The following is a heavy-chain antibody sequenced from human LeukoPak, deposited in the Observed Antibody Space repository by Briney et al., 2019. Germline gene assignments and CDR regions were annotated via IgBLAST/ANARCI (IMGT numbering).Heavy chain of an antibody. Sequence: PSETLSLTCAVYGGSFSSYYWSWIRQPPGKGLGWIGEINHSGSTNYNPSLKSRVTISVDTSKNQFSLKLSSVTAADTAVYYCARDTYYYGSGSAVDYWGQGTLVTVSS. J-gene: IGHJ4*02. CDR2: INHSGST. CDR1: GGSFSSYY. CDR3: ARDTYYYGSGSAVDY. V-gene: IGHV4-34*01. D-gene: IGHD3-10*01.